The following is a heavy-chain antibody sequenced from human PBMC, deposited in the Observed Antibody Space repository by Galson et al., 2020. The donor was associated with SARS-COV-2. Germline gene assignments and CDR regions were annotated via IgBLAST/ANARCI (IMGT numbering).Heavy chain of an antibody. CDR1: GGSISSGGYY. J-gene: IGHJ6*02. Sequence: SETLSLTCTVSGGSISSGGYYWSWIRQHPGKGLEWIGYIYYSGSTYYNPSLKSRVTISVDTSKNQFSLKLSSVTAADTAVYYCARIRYSSSSGSLYYYYGMDVWGQGTTVTVSS. V-gene: IGHV4-31*03. CDR3: ARIRYSSSSGSLYYYYGMDV. D-gene: IGHD6-6*01. CDR2: IYYSGST.